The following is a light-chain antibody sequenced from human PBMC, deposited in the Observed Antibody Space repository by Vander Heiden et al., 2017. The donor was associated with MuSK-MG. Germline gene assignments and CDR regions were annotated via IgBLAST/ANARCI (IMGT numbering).Light chain of an antibody. V-gene: IGKV3-15*01. CDR2: GAS. Sequence: EIVMTQSPATLSVSPGERATLSCRASQSVSSNLAWYQQKPGQAPRLLIYGASTRATGIPARFSGSGYGTEFTLTISSRQSEDFAVYYCQQYYKWPPWTFGQGTKVEIK. CDR3: QQYYKWPPWT. CDR1: QSVSSN. J-gene: IGKJ1*01.